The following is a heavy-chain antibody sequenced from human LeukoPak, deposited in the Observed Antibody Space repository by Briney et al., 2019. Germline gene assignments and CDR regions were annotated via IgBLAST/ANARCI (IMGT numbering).Heavy chain of an antibody. J-gene: IGHJ4*02. V-gene: IGHV3-21*04. CDR1: GFTFSSYS. CDR2: ISSSSSYI. CDR3: AKRGVVIRVILVGFHKEAYYFDS. Sequence: PGGSLRLSCAASGFTFSSYSMNWVRQAPGKGLEWVSSISSSSSYIYYADSVKGRFTSSRDNPKNTLYLQMSSLRAEDTAVYFCAKRGVVIRVILVGFHKEAYYFDSWGQGALVTVSS. D-gene: IGHD3-22*01.